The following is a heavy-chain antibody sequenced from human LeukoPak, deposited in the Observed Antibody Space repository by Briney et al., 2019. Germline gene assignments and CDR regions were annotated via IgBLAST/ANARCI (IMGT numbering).Heavy chain of an antibody. Sequence: GGSLRLSCAASGFTFSSYWIHCVRQAPGKGLVWVSRIKSDGKTNYADSVKGRFTISRDNAKNTVSLQMNSLRAEDTGVYYCARDPSEFGGYYPEYFRHWGQGTLVTVSS. D-gene: IGHD3-22*01. CDR1: GFTFSSYW. V-gene: IGHV3-74*01. CDR2: IKSDGKT. J-gene: IGHJ1*01. CDR3: ARDPSEFGGYYPEYFRH.